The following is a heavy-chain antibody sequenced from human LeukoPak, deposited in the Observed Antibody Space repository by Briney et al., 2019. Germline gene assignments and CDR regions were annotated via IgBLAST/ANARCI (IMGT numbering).Heavy chain of an antibody. Sequence: ASVKVSCKASGYTFTSYGISWVRQAPGQGLEWMGWISAYNGNTNYAQKLQGRVTMTTDTSTSTAYMELRSLRSDDTAVYYCARVLEGYSSGWPDYYYYGMDVWGKGTTVTVSS. CDR1: GYTFTSYG. D-gene: IGHD6-19*01. CDR3: ARVLEGYSSGWPDYYYYGMDV. V-gene: IGHV1-18*01. CDR2: ISAYNGNT. J-gene: IGHJ6*04.